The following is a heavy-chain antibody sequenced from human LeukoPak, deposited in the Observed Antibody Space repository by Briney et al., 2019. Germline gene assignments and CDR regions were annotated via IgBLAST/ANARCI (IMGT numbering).Heavy chain of an antibody. D-gene: IGHD6-13*01. CDR1: GYTFTYYY. V-gene: IGHV1-2*06. CDR2: INPYSGDT. CDR3: ARDSSSWYSDY. Sequence: GASVKVSCKASGYTFTYYYIHWVRQAPGQGLEWMGRINPYSGDTNYAQKFQGRVTMTRDTSITAAYMEVSRLTSDDTAVYYCARDSSSWYSDYWGQGTLVTVSS. J-gene: IGHJ4*02.